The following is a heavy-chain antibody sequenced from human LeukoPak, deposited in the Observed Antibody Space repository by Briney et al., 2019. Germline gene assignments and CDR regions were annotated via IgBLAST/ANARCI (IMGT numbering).Heavy chain of an antibody. D-gene: IGHD3-16*02. CDR1: GGSISSSSYY. CDR2: IYYSGST. CDR3: ARQKSRPDDDVWGSYRPRSYNWFDP. J-gene: IGHJ5*02. V-gene: IGHV4-39*01. Sequence: ASETLSLTCTVSGGSISSSSYYWGWIRQPPGKGLEWIGSIYYSGSTYYNPSLKSRVTISVDTSKNQFSLKLSSVTAADTAVYYCARQKSRPDDDVWGSYRPRSYNWFDPWGQGTLVTVSS.